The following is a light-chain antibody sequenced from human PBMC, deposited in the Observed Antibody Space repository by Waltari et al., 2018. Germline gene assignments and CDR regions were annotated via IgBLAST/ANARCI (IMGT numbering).Light chain of an antibody. J-gene: IGKJ1*01. CDR2: MAS. V-gene: IGKV2-28*01. CDR3: VQSLQTPPWT. Sequence: EIALTQSPLSLPVTPGEPASVSCWSSQSLLHSNGCDYLNWYMQKPGQSPQLLIYMASIRATGVPDRFSGSGSGTNFTLKVSRLEAEDVGVYYCVQSLQTPPWTFGQGTKVEIK. CDR1: QSLLHSNGCDY.